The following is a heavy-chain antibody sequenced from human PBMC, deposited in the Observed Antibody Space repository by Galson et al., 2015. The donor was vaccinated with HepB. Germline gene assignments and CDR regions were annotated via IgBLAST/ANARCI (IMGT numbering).Heavy chain of an antibody. D-gene: IGHD1-26*01. V-gene: IGHV3-33*01. Sequence: SLRLSCAASGFFFGSYAMHWVRQTPGMGLEWVAVTWYDDGTNKHYADSVKGRFTISRDNSKNILYLQMNSLTVEDTAVYYCARHPTGSYYGAFLDYWGQGTLVTVSS. CDR1: GFFFGSYA. CDR3: ARHPTGSYYGAFLDY. CDR2: TWYDDGTNK. J-gene: IGHJ4*02.